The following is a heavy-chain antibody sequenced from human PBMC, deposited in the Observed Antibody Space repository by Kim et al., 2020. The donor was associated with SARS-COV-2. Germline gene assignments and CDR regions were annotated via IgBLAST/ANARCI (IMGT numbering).Heavy chain of an antibody. CDR1: GDSFTAYY. CDR2: ITHGGRP. CDR3: AGDRDGIRA. Sequence: SETLSLTCAVSGDSFTAYYWTWIRQSPGKGLEWIGEITHGGRPNLNPYLKSRGSMSVDTSKNLFSLKLTSATASDSALFYCAGDRDGIRAWGYGT. V-gene: IGHV4-34*01. J-gene: IGHJ6*01.